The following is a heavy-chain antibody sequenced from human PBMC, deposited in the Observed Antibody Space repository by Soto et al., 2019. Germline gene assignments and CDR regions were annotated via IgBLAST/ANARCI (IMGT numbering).Heavy chain of an antibody. CDR2: ISAYNGNT. V-gene: IGHV1-18*01. D-gene: IGHD4-17*01. J-gene: IGHJ5*02. CDR1: GYTFTSYG. Sequence: ASVKVSCKASGYTFTSYGISGVRQAPGQGLEWMGWISAYNGNTNYAQKLQGRVTMTTDTSTSTAYMELRSLRSDDTAVYYCARGHFDYGDYWFDPWGQGTLVTVSS. CDR3: ARGHFDYGDYWFDP.